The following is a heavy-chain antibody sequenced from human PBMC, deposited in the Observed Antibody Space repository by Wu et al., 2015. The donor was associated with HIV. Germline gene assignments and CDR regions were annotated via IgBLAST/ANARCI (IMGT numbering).Heavy chain of an antibody. V-gene: IGHV1-69*13. CDR1: GGTFSSYA. J-gene: IGHJ3*02. Sequence: QVQLVQSGAEVKKPGSSVKVSCKASGGTFSSYAISWVRQAPGQGLEWMGRIIPIFGTANYAQKFQGRVTITADESTSTAYMELSSLRSEDTAVYYCARDGLNDSSGYYSPFDAFDIWGQGTMVTVSS. CDR2: IIPIFGTA. CDR3: ARDGLNDSSGYYSPFDAFDI. D-gene: IGHD3-22*01.